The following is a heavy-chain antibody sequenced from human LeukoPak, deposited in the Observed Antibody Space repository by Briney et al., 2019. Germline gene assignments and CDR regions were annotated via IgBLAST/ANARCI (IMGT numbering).Heavy chain of an antibody. Sequence: SVKVSCKASGGTFSSYAISWVRRAPGQGLEWMGGIIPIFGTANYAQKFQGRVTITTDESTSTAYMELSSLRSEHTAVYYCARAPPYYYDSSGYIAAFDIWGQGTMVTVSS. D-gene: IGHD3-22*01. CDR3: ARAPPYYYDSSGYIAAFDI. V-gene: IGHV1-69*05. J-gene: IGHJ3*02. CDR1: GGTFSSYA. CDR2: IIPIFGTA.